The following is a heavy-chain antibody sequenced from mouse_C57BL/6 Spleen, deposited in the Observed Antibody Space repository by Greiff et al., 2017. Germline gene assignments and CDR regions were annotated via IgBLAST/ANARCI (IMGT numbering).Heavy chain of an antibody. D-gene: IGHD4-1*01. J-gene: IGHJ4*01. CDR2: IDPSDSYT. Sequence: VKLQQPGAELVKPGASVKLSCKASGYTFTSYWMQWVKQRPGQGLEWIGEIDPSDSYTNYNQKFKGKATLTVDTSSSTADMQLSSLTSEDSAVYYCARFLGHYYAMDYWGQGTSVTVSS. V-gene: IGHV1-50*01. CDR1: GYTFTSYW. CDR3: ARFLGHYYAMDY.